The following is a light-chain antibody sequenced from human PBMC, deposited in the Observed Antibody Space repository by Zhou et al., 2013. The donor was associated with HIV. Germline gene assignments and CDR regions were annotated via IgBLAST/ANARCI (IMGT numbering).Light chain of an antibody. CDR2: AAS. J-gene: IGKJ2*04. Sequence: DTQLTQSPSSLSASVGDRVTITCRASQSIITFLNWYQQKPGKAPKLLIYAASSLRSGVPSRFSGSGSGTDFTLTISSLQPEDMATYYCQQYDTLSSFGQGTKLEIK. V-gene: IGKV1-39*01. CDR1: QSIITF. CDR3: QQYDTLSS.